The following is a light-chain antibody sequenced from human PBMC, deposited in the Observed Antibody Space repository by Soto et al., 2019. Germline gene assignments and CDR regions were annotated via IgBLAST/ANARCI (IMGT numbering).Light chain of an antibody. CDR3: GAWEGCLDVVV. J-gene: IGLJ2*01. V-gene: IGLV1-51*01. CDR1: NSNIGSHY. Sequence: QSVLTQPPSVSAAPGQKVTISCSGSNSNIGSHYVSWYQQVPGKAPKLLIYDDNKRPSGIPDRFSASKSGTSATLDIAGLQTGDEADYYCGAWEGCLDVVVFGRGTKLTVL. CDR2: DDN.